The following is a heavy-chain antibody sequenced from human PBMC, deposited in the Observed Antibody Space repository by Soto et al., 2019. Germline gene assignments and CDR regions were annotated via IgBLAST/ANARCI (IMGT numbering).Heavy chain of an antibody. CDR1: GGTFSSYT. V-gene: IGHV1-69*04. CDR2: IIPILGIA. J-gene: IGHJ5*02. D-gene: IGHD2-2*01. Sequence: GASVKVSCKASGGTFSSYTISWVRQAPGQGLEWMGRIIPILGIANYAQKFQGRVTITADKSTSTAYMELSSLRSEDTAVYYCAREDIVVVPAADSVYNWFDPWGQGTLVTVSS. CDR3: AREDIVVVPAADSVYNWFDP.